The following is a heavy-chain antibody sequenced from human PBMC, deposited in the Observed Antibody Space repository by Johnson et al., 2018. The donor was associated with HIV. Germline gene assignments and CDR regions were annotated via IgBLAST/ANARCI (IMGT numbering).Heavy chain of an antibody. CDR1: GFTFSDHW. J-gene: IGHJ3*02. D-gene: IGHD4-11*01. CDR2: IKTDGRGT. V-gene: IGHV3-74*01. CDR3: VRETRDDAFDI. Sequence: VQLVESGGGLVKPGGSLRLSCAASGFTFSDHWMYWVRQAPGKGLVWVSRIKTDGRGTNYADSVRGRFTISRDNANNSLSLQMSGLRADDTAVYYCVRETRDDAFDIWGQGTMVTVSS.